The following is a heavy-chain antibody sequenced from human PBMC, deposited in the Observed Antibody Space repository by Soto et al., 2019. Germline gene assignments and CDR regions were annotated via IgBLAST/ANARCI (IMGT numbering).Heavy chain of an antibody. V-gene: IGHV3-7*01. CDR3: AKRITISALAFDI. CDR2: INQDGSEK. D-gene: IGHD3-9*01. CDR1: GFTFNKYW. J-gene: IGHJ3*02. Sequence: GGSLRLSCAASGFTFNKYWMSWVRQAPGKGLEWVANINQDGSEKYYVDSVKGRFTISRDNAKSSVYLQPNSLRGEDTAVYYCAKRITISALAFDIWGQGTVVTVSS.